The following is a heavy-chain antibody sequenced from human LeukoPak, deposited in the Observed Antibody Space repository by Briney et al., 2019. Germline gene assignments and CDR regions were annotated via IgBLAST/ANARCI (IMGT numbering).Heavy chain of an antibody. V-gene: IGHV3-23*01. CDR1: GFTFSSYA. J-gene: IGHJ4*02. Sequence: PGGSLRLSCAASGFTFSSYAMSWVRQAPGKGLEWVSAISGSGGSTYYADSVKGRFTISRDNSKNTLYLQMNSLRAEDTAVYYCANPLGTTNENDKIFGYWGQGTLVTVSS. CDR3: ANPLGTTNENDKIFGY. D-gene: IGHD4-17*01. CDR2: ISGSGGST.